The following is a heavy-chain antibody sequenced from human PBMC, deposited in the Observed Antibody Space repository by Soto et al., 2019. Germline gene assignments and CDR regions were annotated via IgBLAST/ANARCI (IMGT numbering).Heavy chain of an antibody. CDR1: GGSFSGYY. J-gene: IGHJ5*02. CDR3: ARDWRPLQYCTNGVCPNWFDP. D-gene: IGHD2-8*01. Sequence: SETLSLTCAVYGGSFSGYYWSWIRQPPGKGLEWIGEINHSGSTNYNPSLKSRVTISVDTSKNQFSLKLSSVTAADTAVYYCARDWRPLQYCTNGVCPNWFDPWGQGTLVTVSS. V-gene: IGHV4-34*01. CDR2: INHSGST.